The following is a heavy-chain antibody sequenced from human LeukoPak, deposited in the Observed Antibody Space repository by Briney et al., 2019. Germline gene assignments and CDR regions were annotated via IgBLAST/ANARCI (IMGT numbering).Heavy chain of an antibody. CDR1: GFTFSSYW. CDR3: AREDHIVGATFDY. CDR2: IKQDGSEK. V-gene: IGHV3-7*01. Sequence: GGSLRLSCAASGFTFSSYWMSWVRQAPGKGVEWVANIKQDGSEKYYVDSVKGRFTISRDNAKNSLYLQMNSLRAEDTAVYYCAREDHIVGATFDYWGQGTLVTVSS. D-gene: IGHD1-26*01. J-gene: IGHJ4*02.